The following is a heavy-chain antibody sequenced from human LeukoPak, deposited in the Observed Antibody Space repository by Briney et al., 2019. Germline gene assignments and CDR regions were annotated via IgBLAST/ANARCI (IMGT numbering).Heavy chain of an antibody. CDR2: IYTSGST. J-gene: IGHJ6*03. D-gene: IGHD6-13*01. V-gene: IGHV4-4*07. CDR3: ARSTLRASSSWYSDYYYYMDV. Sequence: SETLSLTCTVSGGSISSYYWSWIRQPAGKGLEWIGRIYTSGSTNYNPSLKSRVTMSVDTSKNQFSLKLSSVTAADTAVYYCARSTLRASSSWYSDYYYYMDVWGKGTTVTVSS. CDR1: GGSISSYY.